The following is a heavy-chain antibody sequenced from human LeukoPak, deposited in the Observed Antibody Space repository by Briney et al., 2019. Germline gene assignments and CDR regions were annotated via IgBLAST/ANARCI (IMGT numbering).Heavy chain of an antibody. V-gene: IGHV4-30-2*01. J-gene: IGHJ4*02. CDR3: AREGDSSGYYYFGY. CDR2: IYHSGST. CDR1: GGSISSGGYS. Sequence: SETLSLTCTVSGGSISSGGYSWSWIRQPPGEGLEWIGYIYHSGSTYYSPSLKSRVTISVDRSKNQFSLKLSSVTAADTAVYYCAREGDSSGYYYFGYWGQGTLVTVSS. D-gene: IGHD3-22*01.